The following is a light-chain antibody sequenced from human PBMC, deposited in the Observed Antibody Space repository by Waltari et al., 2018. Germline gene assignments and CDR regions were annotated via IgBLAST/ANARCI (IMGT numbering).Light chain of an antibody. Sequence: EIVMTQSPATLSVSPGERATLPCRASQSVSSNLAWYQQKPGQAPRLLIYGASTRATGIPARFSGSWSGTEFTLTISSLQSEDFAVYYCQQYNNWPRTFGQGTKV. CDR3: QQYNNWPRT. CDR2: GAS. V-gene: IGKV3-15*01. CDR1: QSVSSN. J-gene: IGKJ1*01.